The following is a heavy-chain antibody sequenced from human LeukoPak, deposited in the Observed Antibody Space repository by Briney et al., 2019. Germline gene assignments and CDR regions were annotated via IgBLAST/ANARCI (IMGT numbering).Heavy chain of an antibody. CDR1: GYTFTGYY. D-gene: IGHD6-19*01. CDR3: ARDGEQWLVKDDSRGGYYYYGMDV. J-gene: IGHJ6*02. Sequence: ASVKASCKASGYTFTGYYMHWVRQAPGQGLEWMGWINPNSGGTNYAQKFQGRVTMTRDTSISTAYMELSRLRSDDTAVYYCARDGEQWLVKDDSRGGYYYYGMDVWGQGTTVTVSS. V-gene: IGHV1-2*02. CDR2: INPNSGGT.